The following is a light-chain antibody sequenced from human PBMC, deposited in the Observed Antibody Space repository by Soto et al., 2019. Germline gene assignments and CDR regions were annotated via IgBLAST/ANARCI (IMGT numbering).Light chain of an antibody. V-gene: IGKV2-30*02. Sequence: DVVVTHSPLSLPVTLGQAASISCRSSQGLVHSDGNTYLSWFHQRHGHSPRRLIHKVSNRDSGVPDRLSGSGSGTDFTLKISRVEAEDVGVYYCMQGTHWPPITFGQGTRLEIK. CDR1: QGLVHSDGNTY. CDR2: KVS. CDR3: MQGTHWPPIT. J-gene: IGKJ5*01.